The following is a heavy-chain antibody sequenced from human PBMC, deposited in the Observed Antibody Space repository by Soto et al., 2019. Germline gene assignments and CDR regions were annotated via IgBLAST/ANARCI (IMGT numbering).Heavy chain of an antibody. CDR2: IIPILGIA. CDR3: ARDWLGYCSGGSCYSGSV. J-gene: IGHJ4*02. D-gene: IGHD2-15*01. Sequence: QVQLVQSGAEVKKPGSSGKVSCKASGGTFSSYTISWVRQAPGQGLEWMGRIIPILGIANYAQKFQGRVTITADKSTSTAYVELSSLRSEDTAVYYRARDWLGYCSGGSCYSGSVWGQGTLVTVSS. V-gene: IGHV1-69*08. CDR1: GGTFSSYT.